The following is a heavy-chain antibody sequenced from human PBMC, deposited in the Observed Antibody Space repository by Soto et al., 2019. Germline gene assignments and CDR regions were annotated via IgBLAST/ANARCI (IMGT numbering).Heavy chain of an antibody. CDR1: GGTFSSYA. V-gene: IGHV1-18*01. D-gene: IGHD3-10*01. J-gene: IGHJ4*02. CDR2: ISAYNGNT. CDR3: AAGIVSKDFRVDY. Sequence: ASVKVSCKASGGTFSSYAISWVRQAPGQGLEWMGWISAYNGNTNYAQKLQGRVTMTTDTSTSTAYMELRSLRSEDTAVYYCAAGIVSKDFRVDYWGQGTLVTVSS.